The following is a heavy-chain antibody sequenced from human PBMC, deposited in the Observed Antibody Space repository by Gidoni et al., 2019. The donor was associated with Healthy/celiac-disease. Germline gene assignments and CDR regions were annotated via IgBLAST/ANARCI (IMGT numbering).Heavy chain of an antibody. Sequence: QVQLQQWGAGLLKPSETLSLTCAVYGGSFSGYYWSWIRQPPGKGLEWIGEINHSGSTNYNPSLKSRVTISVDTSKNQFSLKLSSVTAADTAVYYCARGYDFWSGYPAVYFQHWGQGTLVTVSS. D-gene: IGHD3-3*01. CDR3: ARGYDFWSGYPAVYFQH. J-gene: IGHJ1*01. CDR1: GGSFSGYY. CDR2: INHSGST. V-gene: IGHV4-34*01.